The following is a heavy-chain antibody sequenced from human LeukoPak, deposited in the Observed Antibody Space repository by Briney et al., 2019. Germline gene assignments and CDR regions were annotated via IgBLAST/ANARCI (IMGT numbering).Heavy chain of an antibody. V-gene: IGHV3-30*03. J-gene: IGHJ4*01. Sequence: PGGSLRLSCAASGFTFSSYLMEWGRQAPGKGLEGVALISYDGSDKYYADSVKGRFTFSRDNSKNTLYLQMNSVRAEDTAVCYCGRRIEQGACHMWPRETRHRLPRGSECATPRYF. CDR2: ISYDGSDK. CDR3: GRRIEQGACHMWPRETRHRLPRGSECATPRYF. D-gene: IGHD1-26*01. CDR1: GFTFSSYL.